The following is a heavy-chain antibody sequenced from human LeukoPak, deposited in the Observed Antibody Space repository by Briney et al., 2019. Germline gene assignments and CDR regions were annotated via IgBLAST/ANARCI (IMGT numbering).Heavy chain of an antibody. J-gene: IGHJ5*02. CDR3: ARVLDSGSYLGSWRRFDP. CDR2: IYPGDSDT. V-gene: IGHV5-51*01. D-gene: IGHD1-26*01. CDR1: GYSFTSYW. Sequence: GESLKISCKGSGYSFTSYWIGWVRQMPGKGLEWMGIIYPGDSDTRYSPSFQGRVTISADKSISTAYLQWSSLKASDTAMYYCARVLDSGSYLGSWRRFDPWGQGTLVTVSS.